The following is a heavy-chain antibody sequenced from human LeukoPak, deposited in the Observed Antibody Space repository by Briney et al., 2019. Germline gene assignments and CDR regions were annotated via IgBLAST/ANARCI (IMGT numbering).Heavy chain of an antibody. J-gene: IGHJ6*02. CDR1: GFTFSSYS. Sequence: GGSLRLSCAASGFTFSSYSMNWVRQAPGKGLEWVSSISSSSSYIYYADSVKGRFTISRDNAKNSLYLQMNSLRAEDAAVYYCARRDGTRAPAVWGQGTTVTVSS. D-gene: IGHD5-24*01. CDR2: ISSSSSYI. CDR3: ARRDGTRAPAV. V-gene: IGHV3-21*01.